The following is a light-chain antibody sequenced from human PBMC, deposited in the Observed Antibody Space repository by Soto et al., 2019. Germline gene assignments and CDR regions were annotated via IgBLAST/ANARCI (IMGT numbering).Light chain of an antibody. CDR2: EVT. CDR3: ASYAGSRVV. Sequence: QSALTQPPSASGSPGQSVTISCTGTSSDVGGYNFVSWYQQHPDKAPKLIIYEVTKRPSGVPDRLSGSRSGNTASLTVSGLQAEDEADYYCASYAGSRVVFGGGTKLTVL. CDR1: SSDVGGYNF. J-gene: IGLJ2*01. V-gene: IGLV2-8*01.